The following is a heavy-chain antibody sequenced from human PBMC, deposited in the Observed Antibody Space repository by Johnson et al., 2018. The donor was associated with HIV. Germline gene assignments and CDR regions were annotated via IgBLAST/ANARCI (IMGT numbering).Heavy chain of an antibody. D-gene: IGHD2-8*02. CDR1: GFTFNTYW. Sequence: VQLVESGGGLVQPGGSLRLSCAVSGFTFNTYWMHWVRQAPGKGLVWVARINTAGGSTSYVDSVKGRFTVSRDTSKNSLYLQMNSLRAEDTAVYYCARDICTGGVCYDAFDIWGQGTMVTVSS. CDR2: INTAGGST. J-gene: IGHJ3*02. V-gene: IGHV3-74*01. CDR3: ARDICTGGVCYDAFDI.